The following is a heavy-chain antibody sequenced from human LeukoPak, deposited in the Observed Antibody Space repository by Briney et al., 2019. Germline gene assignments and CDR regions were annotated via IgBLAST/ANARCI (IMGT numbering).Heavy chain of an antibody. CDR3: ASGREYGGIFDY. CDR2: IWYDVSNK. J-gene: IGHJ4*02. V-gene: IGHV3-33*01. Sequence: PGGSLRVSCAESVFXFSSHGMHWVRQAPGKGLEWAALIWYDVSNKYYADSVKGRFTVSRHNSNNPLFLQMNSLRAEDWAVYYCASGREYGGIFDYWGQGTLVTVSS. D-gene: IGHD4-23*01. CDR1: VFXFSSHG.